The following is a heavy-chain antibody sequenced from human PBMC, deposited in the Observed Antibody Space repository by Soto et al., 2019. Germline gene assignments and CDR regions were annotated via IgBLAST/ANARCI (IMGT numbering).Heavy chain of an antibody. Sequence: SGPTLVNPTQTLTLTCSFSGFSLTTGVGVGWIRQPPGKALEWLAIIYWNDEKLYNPSLKTRLTITKDTSKNQVVLTVTEMDPVDTATYYCAHRVNMARGPYNYFGPWCQGTLVTVSS. J-gene: IGHJ5*02. D-gene: IGHD3-10*01. CDR2: IYWNDEK. CDR3: AHRVNMARGPYNYFGP. CDR1: GFSLTTGVG. V-gene: IGHV2-5*01.